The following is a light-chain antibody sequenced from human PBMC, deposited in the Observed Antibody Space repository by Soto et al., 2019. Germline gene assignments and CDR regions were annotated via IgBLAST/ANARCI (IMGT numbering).Light chain of an antibody. Sequence: EIVLTQSPGTLSLSPGERATLSCRASQSVSSSYLAWYQQKPGQAPRLLIYGASSRATGIPDRSSGSGSGTDFTLTISRLEPEDFAVYYCHQYGGSPRTVGQETKVEIK. CDR1: QSVSSSY. V-gene: IGKV3-20*01. CDR2: GAS. CDR3: HQYGGSPRT. J-gene: IGKJ1*01.